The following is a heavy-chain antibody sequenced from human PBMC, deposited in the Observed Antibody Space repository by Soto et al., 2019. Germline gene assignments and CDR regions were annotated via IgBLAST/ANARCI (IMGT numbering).Heavy chain of an antibody. Sequence: EVQLLESGGGLVQPGGSLRLSCAASGFTFSSYAMSWVRQAPGKXXXXVSAISGSGGSTYYADSVKGRFXISRDNSXXXXXXXXXXLRAEDTAVYYCATNYGGNQYYFDYWGQGTLVTVSS. D-gene: IGHD4-17*01. CDR1: GFTFSSYA. CDR2: ISGSGGST. V-gene: IGHV3-23*01. CDR3: ATNYGGNQYYFDY. J-gene: IGHJ4*02.